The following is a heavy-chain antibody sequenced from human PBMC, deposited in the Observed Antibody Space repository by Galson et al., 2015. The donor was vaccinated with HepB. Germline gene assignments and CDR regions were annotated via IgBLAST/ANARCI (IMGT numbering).Heavy chain of an antibody. CDR3: ARDNFYGYCSGGNCYPFDH. Sequence: SVKVSCKASGYTFTSYGISWVRQAPGQGLEWMGWISAYNGNTNYAQKLQGRVTMTTDTSTSTAYMELRSLRSDDTAVYYCARDNFYGYCSGGNCYPFDHWGQGTLVTVSS. CDR1: GYTFTSYG. CDR2: ISAYNGNT. D-gene: IGHD2-15*01. J-gene: IGHJ4*02. V-gene: IGHV1-18*01.